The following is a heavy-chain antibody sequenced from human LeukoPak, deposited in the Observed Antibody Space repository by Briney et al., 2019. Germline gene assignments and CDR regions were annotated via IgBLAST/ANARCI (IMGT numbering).Heavy chain of an antibody. Sequence: SQTLSLTCAISGDSVSSTSSTWNWIRQSPSRGLEWLGRTYYRSKWYNDYTPSLKNRITVNPDTSKNQFSLQLNSVSPEDTAVYYCARHGDGYCSGGSCVPFDYWGQGTLVTVSS. D-gene: IGHD2-15*01. CDR2: TYYRSKWYN. CDR1: GDSVSSTSST. V-gene: IGHV6-1*01. CDR3: ARHGDGYCSGGSCVPFDY. J-gene: IGHJ4*02.